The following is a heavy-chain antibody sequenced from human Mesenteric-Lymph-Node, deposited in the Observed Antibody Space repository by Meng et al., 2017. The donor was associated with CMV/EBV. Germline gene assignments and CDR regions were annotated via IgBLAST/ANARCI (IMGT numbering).Heavy chain of an antibody. Sequence: GESLKISCAASGFTFSSYGMHWVRQAPGKGLEWVAVIWYDGSNKYYADSVKGRFTISRDNSKNTLYLQMNSLRAEDTAVYYCAREGQQWLGGLDYFDNWGQGTLVTVSS. V-gene: IGHV3-33*01. CDR2: IWYDGSNK. J-gene: IGHJ4*02. CDR1: GFTFSSYG. CDR3: AREGQQWLGGLDYFDN. D-gene: IGHD6-19*01.